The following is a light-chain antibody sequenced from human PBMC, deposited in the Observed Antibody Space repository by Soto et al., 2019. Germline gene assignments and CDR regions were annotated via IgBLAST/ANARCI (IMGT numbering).Light chain of an antibody. CDR2: DAS. CDR1: QDISNY. Sequence: DIQMTQSPSSLSASVGDRVTITCQASQDISNYLNWYQQKPGKAPKLLIYDASTLETGVPSRFSGSGAGTDFTFTISSLQPEDIATYYCLLYDNLPLYTFGQGTKREIK. CDR3: LLYDNLPLYT. J-gene: IGKJ2*01. V-gene: IGKV1-33*01.